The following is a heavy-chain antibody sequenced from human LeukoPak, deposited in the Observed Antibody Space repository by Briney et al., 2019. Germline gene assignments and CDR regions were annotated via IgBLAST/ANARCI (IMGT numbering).Heavy chain of an antibody. Sequence: SETLSLTCAVYGGSFSGYYWSWTRQPPGKGLEWIGEINHSGSTNYNPSLKSRVTISVDTSKNQFSLKLSSVTAADTAVYYCARGTYIVASKDWFDPWGQGTLVTVSS. V-gene: IGHV4-34*01. CDR3: ARGTYIVASKDWFDP. J-gene: IGHJ5*02. D-gene: IGHD5-12*01. CDR2: INHSGST. CDR1: GGSFSGYY.